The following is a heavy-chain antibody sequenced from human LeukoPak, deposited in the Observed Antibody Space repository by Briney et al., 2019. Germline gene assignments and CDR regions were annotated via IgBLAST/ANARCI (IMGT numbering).Heavy chain of an antibody. D-gene: IGHD6-19*01. Sequence: ALVKVSCKASGYTFSNYGVSWVRQTPGQGLEWMGWISAYNGNTNYAQKLQGRLTMTTDTSTSTAYMKLRSLRSDDTAVYYCARDIGSGSGWREPRNWGQGTLVTVSS. CDR3: ARDIGSGSGWREPRN. J-gene: IGHJ4*02. V-gene: IGHV1-18*01. CDR1: GYTFSNYG. CDR2: ISAYNGNT.